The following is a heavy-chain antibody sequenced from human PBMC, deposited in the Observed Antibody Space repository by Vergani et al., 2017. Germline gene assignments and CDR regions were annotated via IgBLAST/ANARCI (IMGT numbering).Heavy chain of an antibody. CDR3: ARGRYCSSTSCYIGYYYYYGMDV. V-gene: IGHV4-4*07. CDR1: GGSISSYY. CDR2: IYTSGST. J-gene: IGHJ6*02. D-gene: IGHD2-2*02. Sequence: QVQLQESGPGLVKPSETLSLNCTVSGGSISSYYWSWIRQPAGKGLEWIGRIYTSGSTNYNPSLKSRVTMSVDTSKNQFSLKLSSVTAADTAVYYCARGRYCSSTSCYIGYYYYYGMDVWGQGTTVTVSS.